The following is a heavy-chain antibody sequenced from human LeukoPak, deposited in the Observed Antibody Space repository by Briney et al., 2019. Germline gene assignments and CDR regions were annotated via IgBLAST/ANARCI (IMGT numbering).Heavy chain of an antibody. CDR3: ARHGRRRIGLTMIVVYYFDY. J-gene: IGHJ4*02. V-gene: IGHV4-39*01. CDR2: IYYSGST. CDR1: GGSFSSSSYY. Sequence: PSETLSLTCTVSGGSFSSSSYYRAWIRQPPGKGLEWIGSIYYSGSTYHNPSLKSRVTISVDTSKNQFSLRLSSVTAADTAVYYCARHGRRRIGLTMIVVYYFDYWGQGTLVTVSS. D-gene: IGHD3-22*01.